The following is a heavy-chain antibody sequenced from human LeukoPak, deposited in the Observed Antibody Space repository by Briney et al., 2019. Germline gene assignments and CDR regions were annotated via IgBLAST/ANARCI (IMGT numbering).Heavy chain of an antibody. CDR3: ARGRYDFWSGYSTYGMDV. CDR1: GYTFTSYD. D-gene: IGHD3-3*01. V-gene: IGHV1-8*01. J-gene: IGHJ6*02. CDR2: MNPNSGNT. Sequence: ASVTVSCKASGYTFTSYDINWVRQATGQGLEWMGWMNPNSGNTGYAQKFQGRVTMTRNTSISTAYMELSSPRSEDTAVYYCARGRYDFWSGYSTYGMDVWGQGTTVTVSS.